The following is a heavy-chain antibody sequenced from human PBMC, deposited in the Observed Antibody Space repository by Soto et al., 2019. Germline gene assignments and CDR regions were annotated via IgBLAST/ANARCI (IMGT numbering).Heavy chain of an antibody. CDR2: INHSGST. D-gene: IGHD6-25*01. CDR1: GGSIGGSTYY. CDR3: ARMWSGYNSH. V-gene: IGHV4-39*07. J-gene: IGHJ4*02. Sequence: TSETLSLTCTVSGGSIGGSTYYXGWIRQPPGKGLEWIGEINHSGSTNYNPSLKSRVSISVDRSKNQFSLKLSSVTAADSAVYYCARMWSGYNSHWGQGTLVTVSS.